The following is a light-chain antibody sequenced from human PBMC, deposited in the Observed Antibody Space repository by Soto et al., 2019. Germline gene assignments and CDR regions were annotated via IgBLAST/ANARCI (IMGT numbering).Light chain of an antibody. V-gene: IGKV3-11*01. CDR3: QQRSNWPRGT. J-gene: IGKJ2*02. CDR2: DAS. Sequence: EIVLTQSPATLSLSPGERATLSCRASQSVSSYLAWYQQKPGQAPRLLIYDASNRATGIPARFSGSGYGTDCTPTSSSLEPEDFAVYYCQQRSNWPRGTFGQGTKLEIK. CDR1: QSVSSY.